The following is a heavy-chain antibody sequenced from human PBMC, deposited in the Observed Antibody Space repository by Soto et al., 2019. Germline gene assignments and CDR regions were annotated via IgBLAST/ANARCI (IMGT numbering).Heavy chain of an antibody. Sequence: GGSLRLSCAASGFTFDDYAMHRVRQAPGKGLEWVSGISWNSGSIGYADSVKGRFTISRDNAKNSLYLQMNSLRAEDTALYYCAKDSSVAVAGTDYFDYWGQGTLVTVSS. D-gene: IGHD6-19*01. V-gene: IGHV3-9*01. CDR2: ISWNSGSI. J-gene: IGHJ4*02. CDR3: AKDSSVAVAGTDYFDY. CDR1: GFTFDDYA.